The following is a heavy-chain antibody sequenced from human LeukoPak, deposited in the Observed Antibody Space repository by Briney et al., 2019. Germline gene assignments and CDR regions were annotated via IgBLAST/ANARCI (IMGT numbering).Heavy chain of an antibody. CDR2: ISAYNGNT. V-gene: IGHV1-18*01. Sequence: GASVKVSCKASGYTFTSYGISWVRQAPGQGLEWMGWISAYNGNTNYAQKLQGRVTMTTDTSTSTAYMELRSLRSDDTAVYYCARDVKSLTSLSFGEFYYYYGMDVWGQGTTVTVSS. CDR3: ARDVKSLTSLSFGEFYYYYGMDV. CDR1: GYTFTSYG. J-gene: IGHJ6*02. D-gene: IGHD3-10*01.